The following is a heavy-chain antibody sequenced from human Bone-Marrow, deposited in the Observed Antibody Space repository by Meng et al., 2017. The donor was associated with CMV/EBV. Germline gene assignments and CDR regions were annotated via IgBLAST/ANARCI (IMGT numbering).Heavy chain of an antibody. CDR2: ISYDGSNK. CDR3: ARELGRYSGSYTSLGLDY. V-gene: IGHV3-30*04. CDR1: GFTFSSYA. J-gene: IGHJ4*02. Sequence: GESLKIYCAASGFTFSSYAMHWVRQAPGKGLEWVAVISYDGSNKYYADSVKGRFTISRDNSKNTLDLQMNSLRAEDTAVYYCARELGRYSGSYTSLGLDYWGQGTLVTVSS. D-gene: IGHD1-26*01.